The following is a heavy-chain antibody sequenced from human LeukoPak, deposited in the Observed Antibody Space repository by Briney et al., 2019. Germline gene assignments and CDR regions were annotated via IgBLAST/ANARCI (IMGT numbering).Heavy chain of an antibody. CDR3: ARDLRHGGCSYGQYNWFDP. J-gene: IGHJ5*02. V-gene: IGHV6-1*01. D-gene: IGHD5-18*01. CDR1: GDSVSSNSAA. Sequence: SQTLSLTCAISGDSVSSNSAAWNWIRQSPSRGLEWLGRTYYRSKWYNDYAVSVKSRITINPDTSKNQFSLQLNSVTPEDTAVYYCARDLRHGGCSYGQYNWFDPWGQGTLVTVSS. CDR2: TYYRSKWYN.